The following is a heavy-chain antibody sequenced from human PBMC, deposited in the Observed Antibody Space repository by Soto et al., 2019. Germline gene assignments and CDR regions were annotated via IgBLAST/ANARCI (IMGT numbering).Heavy chain of an antibody. Sequence: ASVKVSCKASGCTFTSYYMHWVRQAPGQGLEWMGIINPSGGSTSYAQKFQGRVTMTRDTSTSTVYMELSSLRSEDTAVYYCARGYCSSTSCYILRGYYYYYGMDVWGQGTTVTVSS. J-gene: IGHJ6*02. V-gene: IGHV1-46*01. CDR2: INPSGGST. CDR1: GCTFTSYY. CDR3: ARGYCSSTSCYILRGYYYYYGMDV. D-gene: IGHD2-2*02.